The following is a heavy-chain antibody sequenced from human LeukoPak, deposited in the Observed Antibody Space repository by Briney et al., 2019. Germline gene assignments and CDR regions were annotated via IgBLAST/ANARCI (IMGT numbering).Heavy chain of an antibody. V-gene: IGHV4-34*01. D-gene: IGHD3-10*01. CDR2: INHSGST. J-gene: IGHJ6*03. CDR3: ARSGSGSYSLTNYYYYYYMDV. Sequence: SETLSLTCAVYGGSFSGYYWSWIRQPPGKGLEWIGEINHSGSTNYNPSLKSRVTISVDTSKNQFSLKLSSVTAADTAVYYCARSGSGSYSLTNYYYYYYMDVWGKGTTVTVSS. CDR1: GGSFSGYY.